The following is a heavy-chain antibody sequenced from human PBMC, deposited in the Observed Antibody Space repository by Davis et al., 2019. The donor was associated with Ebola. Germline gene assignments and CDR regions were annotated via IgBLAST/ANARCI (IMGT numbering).Heavy chain of an antibody. V-gene: IGHV3-23*05. CDR1: GFTFRNYA. CDR3: ARGRGDY. Sequence: GESLKISCAASGFTFRNYAMMWVRQAPGKGLEWVSTIDGPTTNTHYGDSVKGRFTISRDNSKNTLFLQMDSLRAEDTAVYYCARGRGDYWGQGTLVTVSS. D-gene: IGHD1-26*01. CDR2: IDGPTTNT. J-gene: IGHJ4*02.